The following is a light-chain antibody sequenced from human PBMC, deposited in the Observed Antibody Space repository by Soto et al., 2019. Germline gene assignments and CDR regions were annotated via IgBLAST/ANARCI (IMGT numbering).Light chain of an antibody. CDR1: SSDVGCYDF. J-gene: IGLJ1*01. V-gene: IGLV2-14*03. Sequence: QSALTQPASVSGSPGQSITISCTGTSSDVGCYDFVSWYQHHPGKAPRLMIYDVSHRPSGVSDRFSASKSGNTASLTISGLLAEDEADYYCSSYTSISTYVFGTGTKLTV. CDR3: SSYTSISTYV. CDR2: DVS.